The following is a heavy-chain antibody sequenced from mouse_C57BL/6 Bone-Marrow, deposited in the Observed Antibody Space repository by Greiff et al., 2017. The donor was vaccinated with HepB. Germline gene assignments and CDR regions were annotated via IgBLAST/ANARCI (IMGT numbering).Heavy chain of an antibody. CDR2: ISDGGSYT. CDR1: GFTFSSYA. Sequence: DVKLVESGGGLVKPGGSLKLSCAASGFTFSSYAMSWVRQTPEKRLEWVATISDGGSYTYYPDNVKGRFTISRDNAKNNLYLQMSHLKSEDTAMYYCAREETAQATTWFAYWGQGTLVTVSA. V-gene: IGHV5-4*03. D-gene: IGHD3-2*02. CDR3: AREETAQATTWFAY. J-gene: IGHJ3*01.